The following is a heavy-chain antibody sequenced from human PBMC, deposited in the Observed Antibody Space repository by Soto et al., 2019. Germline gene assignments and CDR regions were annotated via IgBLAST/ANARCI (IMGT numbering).Heavy chain of an antibody. J-gene: IGHJ4*02. CDR2: IKPDGSEK. Sequence: GGSLRLSCAASGFTFSSYWMSWVRQAPGKGLEWVANIKPDGSEKYYVDSVRGRFTISRDNVENSLNLQMNSPRAEDAALYYCARDEARPLGYWGQGTLVTVSS. CDR3: ARDEARPLGY. D-gene: IGHD6-6*01. V-gene: IGHV3-7*01. CDR1: GFTFSSYW.